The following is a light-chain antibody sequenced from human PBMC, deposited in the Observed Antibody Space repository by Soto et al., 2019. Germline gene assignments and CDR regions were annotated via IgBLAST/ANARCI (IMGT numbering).Light chain of an antibody. J-gene: IGLJ2*01. CDR2: DTS. Sequence: QAVVTQEPSLTVSPGGTVTLTCGSSTGAVTSGHYPYWFQQKPGQAPRTLIYDTSNKHSWTPARFSGSLLGGKAALPLSGARPEDEADYYCLHSYSRAGDVFGGGAKLT. CDR3: LHSYSRAGDV. CDR1: TGAVTSGHY. V-gene: IGLV7-46*01.